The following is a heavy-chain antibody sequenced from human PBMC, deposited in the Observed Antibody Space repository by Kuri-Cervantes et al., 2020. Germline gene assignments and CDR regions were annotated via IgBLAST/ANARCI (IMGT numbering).Heavy chain of an antibody. CDR3: ARDPGVAIFGVVIIWAFDI. D-gene: IGHD3-3*01. CDR2: ISSSGSTI. J-gene: IGHJ3*02. V-gene: IGHV3-11*04. CDR1: GFTFSDYY. Sequence: GGSLRLSCAASGFTFSDYYMSWIRRAPGKGLEWVSYISSSGSTIYYADSVKGRFTISRDNAKNSLYLQMNSLRAEDTAVYYCARDPGVAIFGVVIIWAFDIWGLGTMVTVSS.